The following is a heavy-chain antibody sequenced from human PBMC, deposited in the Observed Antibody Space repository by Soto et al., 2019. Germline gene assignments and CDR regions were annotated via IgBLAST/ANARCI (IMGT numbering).Heavy chain of an antibody. CDR2: IIPIFGTA. D-gene: IGHD6-13*01. V-gene: IGHV1-69*13. J-gene: IGHJ4*02. CDR1: GGTFSSYA. Sequence: SVKVSCKASGGTFSSYAISWVRQAPGQGLEWMGGIIPIFGTANYAQKFQGRVAITADESTSTAYMELSSLRSEDTAVYYCASEAAAGKAVDYWGQGTLVTVSS. CDR3: ASEAAAGKAVDY.